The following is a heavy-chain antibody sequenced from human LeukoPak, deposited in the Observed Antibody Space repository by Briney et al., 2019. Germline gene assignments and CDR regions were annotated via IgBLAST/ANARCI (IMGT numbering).Heavy chain of an antibody. V-gene: IGHV3-7*01. CDR2: IKEDGSDQ. CDR1: GFPFSGYR. J-gene: IGHJ4*02. Sequence: GGSLRLSCAASGFPFSGYRMDWVRQAPGKGMEWVANIKEDGSDQYFADSVKGRFTISRDNAKNSLYLEMSSLRAEDTAVYYCSRSLDYWGQGVLVTVSS. CDR3: SRSLDY.